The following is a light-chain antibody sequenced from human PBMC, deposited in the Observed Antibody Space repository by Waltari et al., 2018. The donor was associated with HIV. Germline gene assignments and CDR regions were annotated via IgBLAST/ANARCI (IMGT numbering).Light chain of an antibody. J-gene: IGLJ3*02. CDR2: DDD. V-gene: IGLV1-51*01. Sequence: QSVLTQPPSVSAAPGQKVTISCSGSNSNVGNNFVWWYQQVPGTAPQLLIYDDDKRPAGMPDRLSGSKSGSSAILGITGLQTGDEADYYCGTWDSTLGAWVFGGGTRLTVL. CDR3: GTWDSTLGAWV. CDR1: NSNVGNNF.